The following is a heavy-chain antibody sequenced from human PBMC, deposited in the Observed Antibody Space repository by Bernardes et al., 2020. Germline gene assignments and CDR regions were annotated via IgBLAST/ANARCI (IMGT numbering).Heavy chain of an antibody. Sequence: GGSLRLSCAASGFTFSSYSMNWVRQAPGKGLEWVSYISSSSSTIYYADSVKGRFTISRDNAKNSLYLQMNSLRDEDTAVYYCARGKGEGGYCSGGSCYSEAEGSDYWGQGTLVTVSS. CDR2: ISSSSSTI. V-gene: IGHV3-48*02. CDR3: ARGKGEGGYCSGGSCYSEAEGSDY. D-gene: IGHD2-15*01. CDR1: GFTFSSYS. J-gene: IGHJ4*02.